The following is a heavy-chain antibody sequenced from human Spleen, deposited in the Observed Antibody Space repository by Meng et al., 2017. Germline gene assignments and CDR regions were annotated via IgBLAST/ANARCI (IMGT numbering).Heavy chain of an antibody. V-gene: IGHV1-2*02. J-gene: IGHJ4*02. Sequence: ASVNVSCKTSGYTFTGYYMHWVRQAPGQGLEWMGWINPNSGGTDYAQKFQGRVTTTRDTSISTVYMHLSSLRSGDTTVYYCTRDRSRYFDYWGQGTLVTVSS. CDR1: GYTFTGYY. CDR2: INPNSGGT. CDR3: TRDRSRYFDY.